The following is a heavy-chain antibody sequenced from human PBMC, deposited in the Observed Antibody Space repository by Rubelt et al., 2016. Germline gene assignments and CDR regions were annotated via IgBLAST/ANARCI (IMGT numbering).Heavy chain of an antibody. J-gene: IGHJ3*02. CDR1: GFTFSSYW. CDR2: IKQDGSEE. CDR3: ARDLGSDSSSFGAFDI. Sequence: EVQLVESGGGLVQPGGSLRLSCAASGFTFSSYWMSWVRQAPGKGLEWVANIKQDGSEEYYVDSVKGRFTSSGANAKNSLYRQMNSLRAEDTAVYYCARDLGSDSSSFGAFDIWGQGTMVTVSS. D-gene: IGHD6-13*01. V-gene: IGHV3-7*03.